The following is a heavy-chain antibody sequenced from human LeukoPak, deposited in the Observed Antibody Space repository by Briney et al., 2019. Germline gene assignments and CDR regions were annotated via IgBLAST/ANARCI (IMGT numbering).Heavy chain of an antibody. CDR1: GXXFXXYX. CDR3: ARIAQQLNDAFDI. Sequence: XXXKXXGXXFXXYXXXWXXQMPGXGXEWMGIIYPGDSDTRYSPSFQGQVTISADKSISTAYLQWSSLKASDTAMYYCARIAQQLNDAFDIWGQGTMVTVSS. V-gene: IGHV5-51*01. CDR2: IYPGDSDT. D-gene: IGHD6-13*01. J-gene: IGHJ3*02.